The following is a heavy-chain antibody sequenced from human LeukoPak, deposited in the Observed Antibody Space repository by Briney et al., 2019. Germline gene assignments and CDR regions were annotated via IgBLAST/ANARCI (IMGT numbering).Heavy chain of an antibody. CDR3: ATSPPVVPAAITAFDI. D-gene: IGHD2-2*01. Sequence: SETLSLTCTVSGGSISSSSYYWGWIRQPPGKGLEWIGSIYTSGSTPDYSPSLKSRVTMSIDTSKNQFSLQLSSVTAADTAVYYCATSPPVVPAAITAFDIWGQGTMVTVSS. CDR1: GGSISSSSYY. J-gene: IGHJ3*02. CDR2: IYTSGSTP. V-gene: IGHV4-39*07.